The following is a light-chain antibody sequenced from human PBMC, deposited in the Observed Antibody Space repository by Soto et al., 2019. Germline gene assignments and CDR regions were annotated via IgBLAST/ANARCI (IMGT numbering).Light chain of an antibody. Sequence: EIVLTQSPGTRSLSPGERATLSCRASQSASSSYLAWYQQKPGQAPRLLIYGASSMATGIPDRFSGSGSGTDFTLTISRLEPEDFAVYYCQQYGSSRFTFGPGTKVDIK. CDR3: QQYGSSRFT. CDR1: QSASSSY. CDR2: GAS. V-gene: IGKV3-20*01. J-gene: IGKJ3*01.